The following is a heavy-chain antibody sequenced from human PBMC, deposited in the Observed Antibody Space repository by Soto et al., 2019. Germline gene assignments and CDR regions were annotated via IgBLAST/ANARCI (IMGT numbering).Heavy chain of an antibody. CDR2: ISYDGSKK. CDR1: GFTFSSNA. V-gene: IGHV3-30-3*01. CDR3: ARDSTTDKYYDFWSGYPDY. J-gene: IGHJ4*02. Sequence: GSLRLSCAASGFTFSSNAMHWVRKAPGKGLEWVAVISYDGSKKYYADSVKSRFTITRDNSKNTLYLQMNSLRAEDTAVYYCARDSTTDKYYDFWSGYPDYWGQGTLVTVSS. D-gene: IGHD3-3*01.